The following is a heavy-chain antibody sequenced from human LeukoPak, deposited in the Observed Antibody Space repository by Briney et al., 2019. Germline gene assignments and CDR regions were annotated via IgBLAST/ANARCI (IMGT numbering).Heavy chain of an antibody. J-gene: IGHJ5*02. CDR3: SRDYPLGRCSGETCGWFDP. CDR1: GFRFGDYA. D-gene: IGHD2-15*01. V-gene: IGHV3-49*03. CDR2: IKTVANGATT. Sequence: GRSLRLSCITSGFRFGDYAMSWFRQAPGKGLEWVGLIKTVANGATTEYAASVKGRFTISRDDSKSVAYLQVDSLEAEDTAMYYCSRDYPLGRCSGETCGWFDPWGQGTLVAVSS.